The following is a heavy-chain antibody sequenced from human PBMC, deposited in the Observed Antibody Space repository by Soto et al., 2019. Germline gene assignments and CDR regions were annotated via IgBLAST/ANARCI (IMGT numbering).Heavy chain of an antibody. CDR2: IYTSGST. CDR1: GGSISSYY. Sequence: XGTLSLTCTVSGGSISSYYWSWIRQPAGTGLDWIGRIYTSGSTNYNPSLKSRVTMSVDTSKNQFSLKLSSVTAADTAVYYCARDVFSREYCSGGSCRHYYYYYGMDVWGQGTTVTVSS. V-gene: IGHV4-4*07. D-gene: IGHD2-15*01. J-gene: IGHJ6*02. CDR3: ARDVFSREYCSGGSCRHYYYYYGMDV.